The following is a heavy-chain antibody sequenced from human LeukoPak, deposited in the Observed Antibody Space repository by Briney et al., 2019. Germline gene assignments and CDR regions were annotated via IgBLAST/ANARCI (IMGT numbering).Heavy chain of an antibody. CDR1: GGSISSGVY. D-gene: IGHD3-10*01. V-gene: IGHV4-30-4*01. J-gene: IGHJ4*02. CDR2: IYYSGGT. CDR3: AANYGLGYYFDY. Sequence: SQTLSLTCTVSGGSISSGVYWTWIRQPPGKGPEWIGYIYYSGGTYYNPSLESRVTISVDTSKNQFSLKLGSVTAADTAVYYCAANYGLGYYFDYWGQGTLVTVSS.